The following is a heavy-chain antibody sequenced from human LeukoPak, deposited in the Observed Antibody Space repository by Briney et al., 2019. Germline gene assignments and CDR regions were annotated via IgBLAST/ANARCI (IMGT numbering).Heavy chain of an antibody. V-gene: IGHV3-48*02. CDR2: ISRDSSSF. Sequence: GGSLRLSCAASGFTLNNAWMSWVRQAPGKGLEWVSFISRDSSSFYYADSVKGRFTISRDNAKNSLYLQMNSLRDEDTSVYYCARDYTWAFDNWGQGTMVTVSS. CDR3: ARDYTWAFDN. CDR1: GFTLNNAW. J-gene: IGHJ3*02.